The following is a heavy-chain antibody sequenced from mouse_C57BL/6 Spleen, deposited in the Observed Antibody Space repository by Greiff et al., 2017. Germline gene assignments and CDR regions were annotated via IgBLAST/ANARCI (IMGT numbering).Heavy chain of an antibody. CDR1: GYTFTDYY. D-gene: IGHD1-1*01. CDR2: IGPGSGST. J-gene: IGHJ2*01. CDR3: AKGGGYYGSSQYYFDY. Sequence: QVQLQQSGAELVKPGASVKISCKASGYTFTDYYINWVKQRPGQGLEWIGKIGPGSGSTYYNEKFKGKATLTADKSSSTAYMQLSSLTSEDSAVYFCAKGGGYYGSSQYYFDYWGQGTTLTVSS. V-gene: IGHV1-77*01.